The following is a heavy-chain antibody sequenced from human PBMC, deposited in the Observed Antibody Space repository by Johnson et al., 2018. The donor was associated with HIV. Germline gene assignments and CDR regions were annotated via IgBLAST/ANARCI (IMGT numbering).Heavy chain of an antibody. Sequence: QVQLVESGGGVVQPGRSLRLSCAASGFTFSSYGMHWVRQAPGKGLEWVAVIWYDGSNKYYADSVKGRFTISRDNSKNTLYLQMNSLRAEDTAVYYCAKDLSRYSYGYGAFDIWGQGTMVTVSS. CDR2: IWYDGSNK. CDR1: GFTFSSYG. CDR3: AKDLSRYSYGYGAFDI. J-gene: IGHJ3*02. V-gene: IGHV3-33*06. D-gene: IGHD5-18*01.